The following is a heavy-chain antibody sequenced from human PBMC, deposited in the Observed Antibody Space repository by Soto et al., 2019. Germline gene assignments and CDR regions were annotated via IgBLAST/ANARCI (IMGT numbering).Heavy chain of an antibody. CDR1: CYSVSSGDYY. Sequence: ETLSLTCIFSCYSVSSGDYYWSWIRQPPGKGLEWIGHVYFSGSTNYIPSLKSRLTMSVDTAKNQFSLKLNSVTAADTAVYYCARIPVDTYMIYWSDPWGQGTQVTAPQ. D-gene: IGHD3-16*01. CDR2: VYFSGST. J-gene: IGHJ5*02. V-gene: IGHV4-61*08. CDR3: ARIPVDTYMIYWSDP.